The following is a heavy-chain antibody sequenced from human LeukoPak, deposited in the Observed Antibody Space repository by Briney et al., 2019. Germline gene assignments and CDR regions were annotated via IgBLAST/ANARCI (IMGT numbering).Heavy chain of an antibody. D-gene: IGHD4-17*01. Sequence: SETLSLTCAVYGGXFSGYYCSWIRQPPGKGLKWIGEINHSGSTNYNPSLKSRVTISVDTSKNQFSLKLSSVTAADTAVYYCARGPLGSTVTTRAQYFQQWGQGTLATVSS. V-gene: IGHV4-34*01. CDR1: GGXFSGYY. CDR2: INHSGST. CDR3: ARGPLGSTVTTRAQYFQQ. J-gene: IGHJ1*01.